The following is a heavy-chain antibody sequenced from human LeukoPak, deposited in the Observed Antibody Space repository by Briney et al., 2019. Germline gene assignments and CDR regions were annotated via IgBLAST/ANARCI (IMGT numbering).Heavy chain of an antibody. CDR2: ISSSSSTI. D-gene: IGHD6-19*01. J-gene: IGHJ6*02. Sequence: PGGSLRLSCAAPGFTFSSYSMNWVRQAPGKGLEWVSYISSSSSTIYYADSVKGRFTISRDNAKNSLYLQMNSLRAEDTAVYYCARDESSGWYGEDYGMDVWGQGTTVTVSS. V-gene: IGHV3-48*01. CDR3: ARDESSGWYGEDYGMDV. CDR1: GFTFSSYS.